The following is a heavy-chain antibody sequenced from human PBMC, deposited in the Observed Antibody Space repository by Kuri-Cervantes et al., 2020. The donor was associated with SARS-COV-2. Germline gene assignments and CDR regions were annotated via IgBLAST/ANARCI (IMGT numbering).Heavy chain of an antibody. CDR1: GFTFSSYW. D-gene: IGHD6-19*01. Sequence: GGSLRLSCAASGFTFSSYWMHWVRQAPGKGLVWVSRINSDGGSTSYADSVKGRFTISRDNAKNTLYLQMNSLRAEDTAVYYCASLAVAGKSNYWGQGTLVTVSS. CDR2: INSDGGST. CDR3: ASLAVAGKSNY. J-gene: IGHJ4*02. V-gene: IGHV3-74*01.